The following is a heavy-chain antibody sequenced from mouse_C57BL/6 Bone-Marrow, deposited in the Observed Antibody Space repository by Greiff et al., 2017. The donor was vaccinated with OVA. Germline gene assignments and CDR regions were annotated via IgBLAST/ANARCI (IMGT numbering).Heavy chain of an antibody. Sequence: QVQLKQPGAELVRPGSSVKLSCKASGYTFTSYWMHWVKQRPIQGLEWIGNIDPSDSETHYNQKFKDKATLTVDKSSSTAYMQLSSLTSEDSAVYYCALGDYDGWYFDVWGTGTTVTVSS. CDR1: GYTFTSYW. CDR3: ALGDYDGWYFDV. J-gene: IGHJ1*03. V-gene: IGHV1-52*01. D-gene: IGHD2-4*01. CDR2: IDPSDSET.